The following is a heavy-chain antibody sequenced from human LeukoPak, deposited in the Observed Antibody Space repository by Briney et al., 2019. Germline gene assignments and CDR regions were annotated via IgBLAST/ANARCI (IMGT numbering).Heavy chain of an antibody. Sequence: PSETLSLTCTVSGGSISSYYWSWVRQPPGKGLEWIGYIYYSGSTNYNPSLKSRVTTSVDTSKNQFSLKLSSVTAADTAVYYCARGRVTKEYYFDYWGQGTLVTVSS. V-gene: IGHV4-59*08. D-gene: IGHD2-21*02. J-gene: IGHJ4*02. CDR2: IYYSGST. CDR3: ARGRVTKEYYFDY. CDR1: GGSISSYY.